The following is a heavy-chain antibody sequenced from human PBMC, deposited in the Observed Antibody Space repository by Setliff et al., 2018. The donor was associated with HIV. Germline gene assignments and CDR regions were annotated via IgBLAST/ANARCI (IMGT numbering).Heavy chain of an antibody. CDR2: IYYSGST. Sequence: PSETLSLTCTVSGGSINTGSYYWGWIRQPPGKGLEYIGTIYYSGSTYYKSSLKSRLTISVDTSKNQFSLKMSSVTAADTAVYYCARARGPEGYFDSWGQGTLVTVSS. CDR1: GGSINTGSYY. D-gene: IGHD3-10*01. CDR3: ARARGPEGYFDS. V-gene: IGHV4-39*07. J-gene: IGHJ4*02.